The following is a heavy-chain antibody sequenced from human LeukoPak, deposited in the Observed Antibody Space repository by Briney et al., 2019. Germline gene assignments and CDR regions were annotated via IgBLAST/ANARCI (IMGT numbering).Heavy chain of an antibody. CDR2: INQEGSVK. CDR1: GFTVSSNY. Sequence: GGSLRLSCAASGFTVSSNYMSWVRQAPGKGLEWVANINQEGSVKNSVDSVKGRFTISRDNAKNSLYLQMNSLRAEDTAVYYCAREGRPNAFDIWGQGTMVTVSS. J-gene: IGHJ3*02. CDR3: AREGRPNAFDI. V-gene: IGHV3-7*01.